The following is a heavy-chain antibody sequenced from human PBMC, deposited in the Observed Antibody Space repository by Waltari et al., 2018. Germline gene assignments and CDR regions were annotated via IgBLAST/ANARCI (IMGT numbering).Heavy chain of an antibody. Sequence: QVQLQESGPGLVKPSETLSLTCTVSGDSINNYFWGWVRQPPGTRLEWIGYTSHSGSTRYNPSLKSRVTISVDKSKNQFSLRLYSVTAADTAIYYCARSFDFWSGYSLGHWGQGTLVTVSS. V-gene: IGHV4-59*01. D-gene: IGHD3-3*01. CDR3: ARSFDFWSGYSLGH. CDR1: GDSINNYF. J-gene: IGHJ4*02. CDR2: TSHSGST.